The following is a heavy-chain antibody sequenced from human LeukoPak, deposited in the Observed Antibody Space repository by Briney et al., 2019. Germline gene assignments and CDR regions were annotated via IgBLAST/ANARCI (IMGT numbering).Heavy chain of an antibody. CDR3: ARGRLAMVQGVIPKEAWGWFDP. V-gene: IGHV4-61*02. CDR2: MYTSGKT. J-gene: IGHJ5*02. D-gene: IGHD3-10*01. CDR1: GGSISRGGYY. Sequence: PSETLCLTCAVSGGSISRGGYYWSWVRQPAGKGLEWIVRMYTSGKTNSNPSLKSLPNISVDTSNNQYSLELSPMTADGTALYFCARGRLAMVQGVIPKEAWGWFDPWGQGTLVTVSS.